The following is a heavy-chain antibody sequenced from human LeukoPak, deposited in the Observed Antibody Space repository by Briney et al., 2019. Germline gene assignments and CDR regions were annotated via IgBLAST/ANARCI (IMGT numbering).Heavy chain of an antibody. J-gene: IGHJ6*02. CDR1: GGSFSGYY. CDR3: ARGGTTAPYYYYGMDV. Sequence: SETLSLTCAVYGGSFSGYYWSWIRQPPGKGLEWIGEINHSGSTNYNPSLKSRVSISVDTSKNQFSLKLSSVTAADTAVYYCARGGTTAPYYYYGMDVWGQGTTVTVSS. V-gene: IGHV4-34*01. CDR2: INHSGST. D-gene: IGHD4-17*01.